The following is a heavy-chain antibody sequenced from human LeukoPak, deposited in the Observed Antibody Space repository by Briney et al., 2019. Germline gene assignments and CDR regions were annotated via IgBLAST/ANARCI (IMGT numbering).Heavy chain of an antibody. D-gene: IGHD2-2*01. Sequence: GGSLRLSCAASGFTFSSYWMTWVRQAPGKGLEWVANIRQDGGVKYYMDSAKGRFILSRDNAKSSLYLQMNSLRVEDTAMYFCARTVVVVVGASDYFDYWGQGTLVTVSS. V-gene: IGHV3-7*03. CDR3: ARTVVVVVGASDYFDY. CDR2: IRQDGGVK. CDR1: GFTFSSYW. J-gene: IGHJ4*02.